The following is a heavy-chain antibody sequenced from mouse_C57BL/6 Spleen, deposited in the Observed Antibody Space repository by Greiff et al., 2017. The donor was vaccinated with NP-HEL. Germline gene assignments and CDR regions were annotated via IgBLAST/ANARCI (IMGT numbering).Heavy chain of an antibody. J-gene: IGHJ2*01. D-gene: IGHD2-5*01. Sequence: VQLKESGAELVKPGASVKLSCTASGFNIKDYYTHWVKQRTEQGLEWIGRIDPEDGETKYAPKFQGKATITADTSSNTAYLQLSSLTSEDTAVYYCVARATIVTFDYWGQGTTLTVSS. CDR2: IDPEDGET. CDR3: VARATIVTFDY. V-gene: IGHV14-2*01. CDR1: GFNIKDYY.